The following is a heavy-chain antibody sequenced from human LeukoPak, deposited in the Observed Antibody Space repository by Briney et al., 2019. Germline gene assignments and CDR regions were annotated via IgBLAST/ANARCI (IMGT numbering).Heavy chain of an antibody. J-gene: IGHJ4*03. V-gene: IGHV1-2*06. CDR1: AYTFTANY. CDR2: INPNGGGT. Sequence: ASVKVSCKPAAYTFTANYMHWVRQAPGQGSEWMGRINPNGGGTNYAQKFQGRAIMSRDTSTSTAYMEVSRLRAPATSVSYCARERSEGWFVELLKSDCYGYLDYWGKGTPVTVSS. D-gene: IGHD3-10*01. CDR3: ARERSEGWFVELLKSDCYGYLDY.